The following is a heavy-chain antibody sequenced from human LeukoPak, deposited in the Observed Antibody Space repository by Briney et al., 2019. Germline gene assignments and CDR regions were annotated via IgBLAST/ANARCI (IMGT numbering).Heavy chain of an antibody. CDR3: ASDYYDSSGYSEPYDY. J-gene: IGHJ4*02. D-gene: IGHD3-22*01. V-gene: IGHV3-30-3*01. Sequence: GRSLRLSCAASGFTFSSYAMHWVRQAPGKGLEWVAVISYDGSNKYYADSVKGRFTISRDNSKNTLYLQMTSLRAEDTAVYYCASDYYDSSGYSEPYDYWGQGTLVTVSS. CDR1: GFTFSSYA. CDR2: ISYDGSNK.